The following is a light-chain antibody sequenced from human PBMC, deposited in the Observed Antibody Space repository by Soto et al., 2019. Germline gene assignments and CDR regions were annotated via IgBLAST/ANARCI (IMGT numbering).Light chain of an antibody. CDR3: SSFTTSTTYV. CDR2: EVS. CDR1: SSDVGSYNR. Sequence: QSALTQPPSVSGAPGQSVAVSCTGTSSDVGSYNRVSWYQQPPGTAPRLMIYEVSNRPAGVPDRFSGSKSGNTASLTISGLQAEDEAEYYRSSFTTSTTYVSGTGTKVPV. J-gene: IGLJ1*01. V-gene: IGLV2-18*02.